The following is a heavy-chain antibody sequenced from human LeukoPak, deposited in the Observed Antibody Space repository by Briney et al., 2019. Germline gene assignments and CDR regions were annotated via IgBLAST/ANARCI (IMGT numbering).Heavy chain of an antibody. D-gene: IGHD1-26*01. J-gene: IGHJ4*02. CDR2: MNPNSGNT. Sequence: GASVKVSCKASGYTFTSYDISWVRQATGQGLEWMGWMNPNSGNTGYAQKFQGRVTITRNTSISTAYMELSSLRSEDTAVYYCARAHSGSYFDFDYWGQGTLVTVSS. CDR3: ARAHSGSYFDFDY. CDR1: GYTFTSYD. V-gene: IGHV1-8*03.